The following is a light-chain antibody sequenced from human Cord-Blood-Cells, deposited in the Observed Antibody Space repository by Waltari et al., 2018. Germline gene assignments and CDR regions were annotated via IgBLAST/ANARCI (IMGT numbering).Light chain of an antibody. CDR2: EGS. Sequence: QSALTQPASVSGSPGQSITLSCTGTSSDVGSYNLVSWYQQHPGKAPKLMIYEGSKRPSGVSNRFSGSKSGNTASLTISGLQAEDEADYYCCSYAGSSTLVFGGGTKLTVI. CDR1: SSDVGSYNL. V-gene: IGLV2-23*01. CDR3: CSYAGSSTLV. J-gene: IGLJ3*02.